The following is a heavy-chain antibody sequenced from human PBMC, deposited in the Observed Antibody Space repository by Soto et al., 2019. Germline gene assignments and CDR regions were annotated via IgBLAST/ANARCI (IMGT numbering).Heavy chain of an antibody. CDR1: GETLTSYA. Sequence: SAKVCCKASGETLTSYAMHWVRQATGQRLEWMGWINAGNGNTKYSQKFQGRVTITRDTSASTAYMELSSLRSEDTAVYYCAKDKQLVDYGMDVWGQGTTVTVSS. CDR2: INAGNGNT. V-gene: IGHV1-3*01. D-gene: IGHD6-13*01. J-gene: IGHJ6*02. CDR3: AKDKQLVDYGMDV.